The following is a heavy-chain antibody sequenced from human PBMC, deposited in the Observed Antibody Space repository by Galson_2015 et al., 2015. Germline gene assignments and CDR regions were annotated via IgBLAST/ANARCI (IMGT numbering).Heavy chain of an antibody. CDR2: ISGSTGRT. CDR1: GFIFNNDG. J-gene: IGHJ4*02. V-gene: IGHV3-23*01. Sequence: SLRLSCAASGFIFNNDGMSWVRQTPGKGLEWVAGISGSTGRTLYGDSVKGRFTISRDNSKNTLYLQMNSLRVEDTAVYYCTKDSGWEHAAWGQGILATVSS. D-gene: IGHD3-10*01. CDR3: TKDSGWEHAA.